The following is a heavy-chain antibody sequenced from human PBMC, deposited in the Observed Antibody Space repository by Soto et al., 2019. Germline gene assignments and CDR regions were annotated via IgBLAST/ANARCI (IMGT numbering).Heavy chain of an antibody. CDR1: GGTFSSYA. Sequence: GASVKVSCKASGGTFSSYAISWVRQAPGGGLEWMGGIIPIFGTANYAQKFQGRVTITADKSTSTAYMELSSLRSEDTAVYYCARDLGPLCSGGSCYHNWFDPWGQGTLVTVSS. CDR3: ARDLGPLCSGGSCYHNWFDP. V-gene: IGHV1-69*06. CDR2: IIPIFGTA. J-gene: IGHJ5*02. D-gene: IGHD2-15*01.